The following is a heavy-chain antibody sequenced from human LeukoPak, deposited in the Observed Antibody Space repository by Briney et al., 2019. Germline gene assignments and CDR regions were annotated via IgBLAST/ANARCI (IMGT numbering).Heavy chain of an antibody. V-gene: IGHV3-30*02. CDR3: AKDGPTYCGGDCSPWFDY. D-gene: IGHD2-21*02. Sequence: GGSLRLSCAASGLTFSSYEMNWVRQAPGKGLEWVAFIRYDGSNKYYADSVKGRFTISRDNSKNTLYLQMNSLRAEDTAVYYCAKDGPTYCGGDCSPWFDYWGQGTLVTVSS. CDR1: GLTFSSYE. J-gene: IGHJ4*02. CDR2: IRYDGSNK.